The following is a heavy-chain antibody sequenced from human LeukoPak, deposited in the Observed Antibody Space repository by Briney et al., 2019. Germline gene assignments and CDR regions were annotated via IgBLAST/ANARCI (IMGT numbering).Heavy chain of an antibody. Sequence: GASVTVSCKASGYTFTGYYMHWGRQAPGQGLEWMGWINPNSGGTNYAQKFQGRVTMTRDTSISTAYMELSRLRSDDTAVYYCARDGNSNTDYYYYMDVWGKGTTVTVSS. CDR3: ARDGNSNTDYYYYMDV. CDR1: GYTFTGYY. D-gene: IGHD4-11*01. V-gene: IGHV1-2*02. J-gene: IGHJ6*03. CDR2: INPNSGGT.